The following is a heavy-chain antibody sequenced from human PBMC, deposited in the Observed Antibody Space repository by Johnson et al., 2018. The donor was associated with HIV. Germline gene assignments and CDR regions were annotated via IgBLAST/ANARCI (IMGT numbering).Heavy chain of an antibody. CDR3: AKDLLIRSSGWYIEGFDAFDI. Sequence: VQLVESGGGLVKPGGSLRLSCEASGLTFDSYTMSWVRQAPGKGLEWVSGINWNGASTGYADSVKGRVTTSSDTAKKSLYLQINSLGAADTAVYYCAKDLLIRSSGWYIEGFDAFDIWGQGTMVTVSS. V-gene: IGHV3-20*04. CDR1: GLTFDSYT. J-gene: IGHJ3*02. CDR2: INWNGAST. D-gene: IGHD6-19*01.